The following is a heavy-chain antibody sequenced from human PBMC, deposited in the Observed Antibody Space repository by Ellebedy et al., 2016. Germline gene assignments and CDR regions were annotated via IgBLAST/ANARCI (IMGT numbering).Heavy chain of an antibody. D-gene: IGHD2-2*01. CDR2: MRGDGAKT. CDR1: GLTVSSFF. CDR3: RQGHYADY. Sequence: GGSLRLSXAPSGLTVSSFFMGWVRQAPGKGLEWVSTMRGDGAKTHLADSVKGRFTMSRDIPKNTVYLQMNNLRGEDTAVYYCRQGHYADYWGQGTLVTVSS. V-gene: IGHV3-23*01. J-gene: IGHJ4*02.